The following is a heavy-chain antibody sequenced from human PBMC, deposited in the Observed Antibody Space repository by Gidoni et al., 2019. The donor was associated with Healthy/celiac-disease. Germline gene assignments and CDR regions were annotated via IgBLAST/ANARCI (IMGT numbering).Heavy chain of an antibody. D-gene: IGHD3-3*01. Sequence: QVQLVESGGGGVQPGRSLRLSCAASGFTFSSYAMHWVRQAPGKGLEWVAVISYDGSNKYYADSVKGRFTISRDNSKNTLYLQMNSLRAEDTAVYYCARSLRRITIFGVGLDYWGQGTLVTVSS. CDR1: GFTFSSYA. CDR3: ARSLRRITIFGVGLDY. CDR2: ISYDGSNK. V-gene: IGHV3-30*01. J-gene: IGHJ4*02.